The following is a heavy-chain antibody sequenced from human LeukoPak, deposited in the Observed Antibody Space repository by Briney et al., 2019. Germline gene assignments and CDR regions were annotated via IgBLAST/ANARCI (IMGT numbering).Heavy chain of an antibody. CDR3: AKSYSGSFVGAFDI. CDR1: GYSISSGYY. CDR2: IYHIGST. D-gene: IGHD1-26*01. V-gene: IGHV4-38-2*02. Sequence: SETLSLTCTVSGYSISSGYYWGWIRQPPGKGLEWIGSIYHIGSTYYNPSLKSRVTISVDTSKNQFSLKLSSVTAADTAVYYCAKSYSGSFVGAFDIWGQGTMVTVSS. J-gene: IGHJ3*02.